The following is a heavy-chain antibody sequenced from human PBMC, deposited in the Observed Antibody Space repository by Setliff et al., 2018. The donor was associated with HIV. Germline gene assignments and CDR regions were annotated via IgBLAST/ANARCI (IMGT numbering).Heavy chain of an antibody. CDR3: ARMSISASVYFDY. V-gene: IGHV4-30-4*01. Sequence: SETLSLTCTVSGGSISSDDHYWSWIRQPPGEGLEWIGYIYHTGATYYKSSLESRLTISVDTSKNQFSLKLNSVTAADTAVYFCARMSISASVYFDYWGQGSQVTVSS. CDR2: IYHTGAT. D-gene: IGHD6-25*01. J-gene: IGHJ4*02. CDR1: GGSISSDDHY.